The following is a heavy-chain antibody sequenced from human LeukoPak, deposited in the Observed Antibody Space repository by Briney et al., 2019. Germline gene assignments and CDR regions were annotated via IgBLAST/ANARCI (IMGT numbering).Heavy chain of an antibody. V-gene: IGHV3-49*04. D-gene: IGHD2-2*01. J-gene: IGHJ4*02. CDR1: GFTFGDFL. Sequence: RSLRLSCTASGFTFGDFLMSWVRQPPGKGQEGVSFIRSSAYGGTPEYAASVKGRFTISRDASKSNVYLQMNSLKTEDTAVYYLTRAPHPHCTRNSCPIDYWGQGTLVTVSS. CDR2: IRSSAYGGTP. CDR3: TRAPHPHCTRNSCPIDY.